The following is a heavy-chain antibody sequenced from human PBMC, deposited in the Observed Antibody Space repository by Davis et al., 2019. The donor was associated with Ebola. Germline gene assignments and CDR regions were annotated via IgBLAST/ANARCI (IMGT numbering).Heavy chain of an antibody. CDR2: ISGSGVTI. V-gene: IGHV3-23*01. J-gene: IGHJ3*01. Sequence: PGGSLRLSCVASGFTFSTYTMSWVRQAPGKGLEWVSGISGSGVTIHYADSVKGRFTISRDNSKNMLFLQMNSLRVEDTAVYYCAREMRGLGALDLWGQGTMVAVSS. D-gene: IGHD3-16*01. CDR3: AREMRGLGALDL. CDR1: GFTFSTYT.